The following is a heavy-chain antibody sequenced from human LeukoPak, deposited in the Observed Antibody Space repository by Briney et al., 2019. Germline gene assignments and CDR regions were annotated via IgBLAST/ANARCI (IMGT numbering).Heavy chain of an antibody. Sequence: GGSLRLSCAAPGFTFGSFWMRWVRQAPGKGLEWVAHINQDGSEKYYVDSVKGRFTISRDNAKSSLYLQMNSLRAEDTAVYYCARDKMYSSGGKPPFDYWGRGTLVTVSS. J-gene: IGHJ4*02. V-gene: IGHV3-7*01. D-gene: IGHD1-26*01. CDR1: GFTFGSFW. CDR3: ARDKMYSSGGKPPFDY. CDR2: INQDGSEK.